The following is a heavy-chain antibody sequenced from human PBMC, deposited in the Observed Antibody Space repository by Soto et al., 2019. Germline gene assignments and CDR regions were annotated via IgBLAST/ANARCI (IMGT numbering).Heavy chain of an antibody. CDR2: TYYRSKWYN. CDR1: GDSVSSNSAA. V-gene: IGHV6-1*01. J-gene: IGHJ4*02. Sequence: SQTLSLTCAISGDSVSSNSAAWNWIRQSPSRGLEWLGRTYYRSKWYNDYAVSVRSRITINPDTYKNQFSLQLNSVTPEDTAVYYCARDASANFWSGYYTELYYFDSWGQGTLVTVSS. CDR3: ARDASANFWSGYYTELYYFDS. D-gene: IGHD3-3*01.